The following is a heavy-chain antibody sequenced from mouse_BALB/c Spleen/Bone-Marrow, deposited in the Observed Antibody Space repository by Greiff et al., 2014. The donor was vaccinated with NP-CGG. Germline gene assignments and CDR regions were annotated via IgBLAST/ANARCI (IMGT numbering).Heavy chain of an antibody. J-gene: IGHJ2*01. V-gene: IGHV1-4*01. CDR1: GYSFTSYT. Sequence: VQLQQSGAELARPGASVKMSCKASGYSFTSYTMHWVKQRPGQGLEWIGYINPSSGYTNYNQKFKDKATLTADKSSSTAYMQLSSLTSEDSAVYYCARGWDYEGYCDYWGQGTTLTVSS. CDR2: INPSSGYT. D-gene: IGHD2-4*01. CDR3: ARGWDYEGYCDY.